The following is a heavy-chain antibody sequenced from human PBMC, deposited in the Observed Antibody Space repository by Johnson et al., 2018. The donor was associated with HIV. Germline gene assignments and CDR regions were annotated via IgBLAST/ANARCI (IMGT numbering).Heavy chain of an antibody. CDR2: ISGSGGST. V-gene: IGHV3-23*04. CDR1: GFTFSSYA. D-gene: IGHD2-15*01. CDR3: ATAIVVGLAVTGTRAAFDT. J-gene: IGHJ3*02. Sequence: VQLVESGGGLVQPGGSLRLSCAASGFTFSSYAMSWVRQAPGKGLEWVSAISGSGGSTYYADYVKGRFTISRDNSKNTLYLQMNSLRDEDTAVYYCATAIVVGLAVTGTRAAFDTWGQGTMVTVSS.